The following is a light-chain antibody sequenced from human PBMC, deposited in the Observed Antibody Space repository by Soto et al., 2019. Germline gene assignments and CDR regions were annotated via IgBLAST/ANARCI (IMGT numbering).Light chain of an antibody. V-gene: IGKV3-20*01. CDR3: QQYHTYPWT. Sequence: EGVLTQSPFSLSLSTGERATLSCRASQSVSSSYLAWYQQKPGQAPRLLIYGASSRATGIPDRFSGSGSGTEFTLSISGLQPDDFATYYCQQYHTYPWTFGQVTMVDVK. J-gene: IGKJ1*01. CDR1: QSVSSSY. CDR2: GAS.